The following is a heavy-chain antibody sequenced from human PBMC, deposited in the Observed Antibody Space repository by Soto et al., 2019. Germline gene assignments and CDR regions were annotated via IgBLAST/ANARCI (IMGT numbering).Heavy chain of an antibody. D-gene: IGHD2-2*01. J-gene: IGHJ5*01. V-gene: IGHV3-21*06. CDR1: GFTFSRYG. Sequence: GGSLRLSCAASGFTFSRYGMNWLRQAPGKGLEWVASISSSTSYVYYADSVKGRFSTSRDNAKNILYLEMYALRTEDTAVYYCARDPSEGRVGNWFESWGQGTLVTVS. CDR3: ARDPSEGRVGNWFES. CDR2: ISSSTSYV.